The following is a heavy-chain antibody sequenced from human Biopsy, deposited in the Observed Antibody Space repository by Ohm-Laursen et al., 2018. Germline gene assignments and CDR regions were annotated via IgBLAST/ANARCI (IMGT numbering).Heavy chain of an antibody. CDR1: GFPFSNYA. CDR2: SSGSGNST. V-gene: IGHV3-23*01. Sequence: GSLRLSCAASGFPFSNYAMTWVRQAPGKGLEWVSCSSGSGNSTFYADSVKGRFTISRDNSKSTLYLQIHSLRAEDTAIYYCAKADVFGTLRGANWFDSWGQGTLVTVSS. D-gene: IGHD3-10*01. J-gene: IGHJ5*01. CDR3: AKADVFGTLRGANWFDS.